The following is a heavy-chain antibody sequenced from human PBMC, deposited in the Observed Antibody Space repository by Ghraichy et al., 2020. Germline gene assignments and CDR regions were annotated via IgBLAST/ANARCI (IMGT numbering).Heavy chain of an antibody. Sequence: SETLSLTCAVYGGSFSGYYWSWIRQPPGKGLEWIGEINHIGSTNYNPSLKSRVTISLDTSKNQFSLKLSSVTAADTAVYYCARGLSIATRPRWFDPWGQGTLVTVSS. V-gene: IGHV4-34*01. D-gene: IGHD6-6*01. J-gene: IGHJ5*02. CDR2: INHIGST. CDR1: GGSFSGYY. CDR3: ARGLSIATRPRWFDP.